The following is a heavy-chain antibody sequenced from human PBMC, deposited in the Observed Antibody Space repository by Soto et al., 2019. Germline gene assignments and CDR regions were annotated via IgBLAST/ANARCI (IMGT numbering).Heavy chain of an antibody. Sequence: RGALRLSCASSVFTFSLYEMNWVRQAPGKGLEWVAYITGTGSTIYYADSVKGRFTISRDNASNSLYLQMNNLRSVTAADTAVYYCARGIKWPDYWGQGTMVTVSS. CDR3: ARGIKWPDY. V-gene: IGHV3-48*03. D-gene: IGHD5-12*01. CDR2: ITGTGSTI. CDR1: VFTFSLYE. J-gene: IGHJ4*02.